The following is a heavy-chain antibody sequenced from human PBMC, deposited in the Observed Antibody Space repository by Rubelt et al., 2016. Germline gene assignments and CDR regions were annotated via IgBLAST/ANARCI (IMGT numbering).Heavy chain of an antibody. CDR2: IYYSGST. CDR3: ARVKEDSYDYSGMDV. CDR1: GDSISSYY. J-gene: IGHJ6*02. Sequence: QVQLQESGPGLVKPSETLSLTCTVSGDSISSYYWTWIRQPPGKGLEWIGYIYYSGSTNYNPSLKSRVTISVDTSKDHFSLKLSSVTAADTAVYYCARVKEDSYDYSGMDVWGQGTTVTVAS. V-gene: IGHV4-59*01.